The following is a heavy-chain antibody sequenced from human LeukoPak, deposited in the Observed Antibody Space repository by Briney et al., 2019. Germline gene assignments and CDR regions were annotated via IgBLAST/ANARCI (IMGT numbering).Heavy chain of an antibody. CDR2: IIPIFGTA. CDR1: GYTFTNYP. V-gene: IGHV1-69*13. CDR3: ARAVGGSGSYCLKP. Sequence: SVKLSCKASGYTFTNYPMNWVREAPRQGLEWMGGIIPIFGTANYAQKFQGRVTITADESTSTAYMELSSLRSEDTAVYYCARAVGGSGSYCLKPWGQGTLVTVSS. J-gene: IGHJ4*02. D-gene: IGHD3-10*01.